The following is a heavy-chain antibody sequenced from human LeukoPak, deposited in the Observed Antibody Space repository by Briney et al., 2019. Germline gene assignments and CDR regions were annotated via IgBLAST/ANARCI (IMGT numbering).Heavy chain of an antibody. CDR3: ARDLSPYYDSSAYYDAFDI. V-gene: IGHV3-7*01. D-gene: IGHD3-22*01. CDR2: INQDGSEK. Sequence: GGSLRLSCAASGFIFRTYWMTWVRQAPGRGLEWVANINQDGSEKYYVDSVKGRFTISRDNAKNSLYLQMNSLRAEDTAVYYCARDLSPYYDSSAYYDAFDIWGQGTMVTVSS. J-gene: IGHJ3*02. CDR1: GFIFRTYW.